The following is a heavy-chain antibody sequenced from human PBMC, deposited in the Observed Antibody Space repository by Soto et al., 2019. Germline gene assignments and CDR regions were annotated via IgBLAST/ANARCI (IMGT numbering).Heavy chain of an antibody. Sequence: ASVKVSCKASGGSFSSFGISWVRQAPGQGLEWMGGIIPVFGRPNYAQRFRGRLTITADESMNTVYLELIDLRSEDTAVYYCAREGSGYNLWGQGTQVTVSS. V-gene: IGHV1-69*13. D-gene: IGHD5-12*01. J-gene: IGHJ1*01. CDR3: AREGSGYNL. CDR2: IIPVFGRP. CDR1: GGSFSSFG.